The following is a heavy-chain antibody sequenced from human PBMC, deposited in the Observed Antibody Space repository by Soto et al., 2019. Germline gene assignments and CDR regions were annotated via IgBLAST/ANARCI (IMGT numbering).Heavy chain of an antibody. CDR1: GYTFTSYD. CDR2: MNPNSGNT. V-gene: IGHV1-8*01. CDR3: AKDGQGLAVAGRPQADAFDI. J-gene: IGHJ3*02. Sequence: GAAVRVCCKASGYTFTSYDINWVRQATGQGLEWMGWMNPNSGNTGYAQKFQGRVTMTRNTSISTAYMELSSLRSEDTAVYYCAKDGQGLAVAGRPQADAFDIWGQGTMVTVSS. D-gene: IGHD6-19*01.